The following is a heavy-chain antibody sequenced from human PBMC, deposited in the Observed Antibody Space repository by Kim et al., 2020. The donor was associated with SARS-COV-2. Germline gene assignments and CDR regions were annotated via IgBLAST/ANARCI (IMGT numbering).Heavy chain of an antibody. Sequence: KGRFTISRDDSKNTLYLQMNSLKAEDTAVYYCTTGCSSTRCHYYYYGMDVWGQGTTVTVSS. J-gene: IGHJ6*02. CDR3: TTGCSSTRCHYYYYGMDV. V-gene: IGHV3-15*01. D-gene: IGHD2-2*01.